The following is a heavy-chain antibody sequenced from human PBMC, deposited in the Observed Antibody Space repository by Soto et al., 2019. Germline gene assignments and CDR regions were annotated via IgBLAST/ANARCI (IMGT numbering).Heavy chain of an antibody. D-gene: IGHD3-10*01. V-gene: IGHV4-30-2*01. CDR1: GGSISSGGYS. Sequence: QLQLQESGSGLVKPSQTLSLTCAVSGGSISSGGYSWSWIRQPPGKGLEWIGYIYHSGSTYYNPSLKSRVTISVDRSKNQFSLKLSSVTAADTAVYYCARALWFGELNQYYFDYWGQGTLVTVSS. CDR3: ARALWFGELNQYYFDY. J-gene: IGHJ4*02. CDR2: IYHSGST.